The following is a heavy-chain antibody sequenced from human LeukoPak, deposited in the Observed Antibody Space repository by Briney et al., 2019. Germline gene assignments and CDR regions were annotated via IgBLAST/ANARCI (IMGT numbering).Heavy chain of an antibody. CDR2: IIPIFGTA. J-gene: IGHJ4*02. V-gene: IGHV1-69*01. CDR3: AGISGSYRVFDY. Sequence: SVKVSCKASGGTFSSYAISWVRRAPGQGLEWMGGIIPIFGTANYAQKFQGRVTITADESTSTAYMELSSLRSEDTAVYYYAGISGSYRVFDYWGQGTLVTVSS. D-gene: IGHD1-26*01. CDR1: GGTFSSYA.